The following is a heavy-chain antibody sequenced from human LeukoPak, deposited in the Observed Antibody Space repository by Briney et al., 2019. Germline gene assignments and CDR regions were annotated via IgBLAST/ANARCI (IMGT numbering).Heavy chain of an antibody. CDR3: TRGHGGTYYPTY. D-gene: IGHD1-26*01. CDR1: RFTFSSYW. CDR2: IKPDGGEK. V-gene: IGHV3-7*01. Sequence: GGSLRLSCAASRFTFSSYWMSWVRQAPGKGLEWVANIKPDGGEKYYVDSVKGRFTISRDNAKNSLYLQMNSVRAEDTGVYYCTRGHGGTYYPTYWGQGTLVTVSS. J-gene: IGHJ4*02.